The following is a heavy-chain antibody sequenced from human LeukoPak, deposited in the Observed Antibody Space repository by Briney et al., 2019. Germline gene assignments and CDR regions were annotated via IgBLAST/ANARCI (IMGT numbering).Heavy chain of an antibody. J-gene: IGHJ4*02. V-gene: IGHV1-69*04. D-gene: IGHD3-10*01. Sequence: SVKVSCKASGGTFSSYAISWVRQAPGQGLEWMGRIIPILGIANYAQKFQGRVTITADKSTSTAYMELSSLRSEDTAVYYCARVQGEVRGAYEYYFDYWGQGTLVTVSS. CDR1: GGTFSSYA. CDR2: IIPILGIA. CDR3: ARVQGEVRGAYEYYFDY.